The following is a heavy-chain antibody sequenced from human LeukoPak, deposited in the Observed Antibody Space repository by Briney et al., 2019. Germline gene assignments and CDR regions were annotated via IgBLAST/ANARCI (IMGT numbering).Heavy chain of an antibody. CDR1: GGSFSGYY. V-gene: IGHV4-34*01. CDR3: ARVIGGSFPYYSDY. D-gene: IGHD1-26*01. Sequence: PSETLSLTCAVYGGSFSGYYWSWIRQPPGKGLEWIGEINHSGSTNYNPSLKSRVTIPVDTSKNQFSLRLSSVTAADTAVYYCARVIGGSFPYYSDYWGQGTLVTVSS. CDR2: INHSGST. J-gene: IGHJ4*02.